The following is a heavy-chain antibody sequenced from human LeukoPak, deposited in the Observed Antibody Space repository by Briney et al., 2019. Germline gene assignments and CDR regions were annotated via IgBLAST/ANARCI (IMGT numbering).Heavy chain of an antibody. Sequence: PSETRSLTCAVSGAFITNSHWWSWARQPPGKGLELIGEIYHSGATNYKPPLQSRVTMSVDKSKNQFSLKLSSVTAADTAVYYCATYFYGEYGSYYFDYWGQGTLVTVSS. J-gene: IGHJ4*02. CDR2: IYHSGAT. CDR3: ATYFYGEYGSYYFDY. CDR1: GAFITNSHW. V-gene: IGHV4-4*02. D-gene: IGHD4-17*01.